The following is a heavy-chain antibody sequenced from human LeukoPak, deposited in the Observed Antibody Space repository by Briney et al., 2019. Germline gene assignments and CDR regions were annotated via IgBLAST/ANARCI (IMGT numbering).Heavy chain of an antibody. J-gene: IGHJ4*02. D-gene: IGHD6-6*01. CDR2: INPSGGGT. V-gene: IGHV1-46*01. CDR1: GYTFTNYY. CDR3: AREGPYSDSSRSRFDY. Sequence: WASVKVSCKASGYTFTNYYIHWVRQAPGQGLDWTGIINPSGGGTSYAQKFQGRVTMTRDTSTSTVYMELSSLRSEDTAVYYCAREGPYSDSSRSRFDYWGQGTLVTVSS.